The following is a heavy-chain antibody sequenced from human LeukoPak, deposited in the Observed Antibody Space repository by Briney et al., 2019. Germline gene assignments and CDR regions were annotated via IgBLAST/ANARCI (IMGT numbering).Heavy chain of an antibody. D-gene: IGHD3-10*01. J-gene: IGHJ3*02. CDR3: ARGITNAFDI. Sequence: SETLSLTCTVSGGSISSYYWSWIRQPPGEGLEWIGYIYYSGSTNYNPSLKSRVTISVDTSKNQFSLKLSSVTAADTAVYYCARGITNAFDIWGQGTMVTVSS. CDR1: GGSISSYY. V-gene: IGHV4-59*01. CDR2: IYYSGST.